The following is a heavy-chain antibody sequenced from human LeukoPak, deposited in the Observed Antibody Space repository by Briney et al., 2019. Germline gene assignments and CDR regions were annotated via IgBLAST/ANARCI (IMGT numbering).Heavy chain of an antibody. D-gene: IGHD4-17*01. CDR1: GGSISSGGYY. J-gene: IGHJ6*02. V-gene: IGHV4-31*03. Sequence: SETLSLTCTVSGGSISSGGYYWSWIRQHPGKGLEWIGYIYYSGSTYYNPSLKSRVTISVDTSKNQFSLKLSSVTAADTAVYYCARTTVIFGMDVRGQGTTVTVSS. CDR3: ARTTVIFGMDV. CDR2: IYYSGST.